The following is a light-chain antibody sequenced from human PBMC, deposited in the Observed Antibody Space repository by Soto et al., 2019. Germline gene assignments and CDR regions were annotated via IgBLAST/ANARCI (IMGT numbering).Light chain of an antibody. CDR2: RNN. Sequence: QSVLTQPHSASGTPGQRVTISCSGSSSNIGSNYVFWYQHLPGTAPKLLIYRNNQRPSGVPDRFSGSKSGTSASLAISGLRSEDETDYYCAAWDDSLSGAVFGGGTKLTVL. CDR1: SSNIGSNY. J-gene: IGLJ2*01. CDR3: AAWDDSLSGAV. V-gene: IGLV1-47*01.